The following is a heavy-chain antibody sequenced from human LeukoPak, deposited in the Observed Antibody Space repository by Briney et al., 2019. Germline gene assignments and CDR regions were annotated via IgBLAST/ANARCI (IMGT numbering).Heavy chain of an antibody. CDR1: GYTFTSYG. D-gene: IGHD3-22*01. CDR3: ARVIVETGANYFDP. V-gene: IGHV1-18*04. Sequence: ASVKVSCKASGYTFTSYGITWVRQAPGQGLEWMGWISPYNGNTNYAQKLQGRVTMTTDTSTSTAYVELRSLRSDDTAVYYCARVIVETGANYFDPWGQGTLVTASS. J-gene: IGHJ5*02. CDR2: ISPYNGNT.